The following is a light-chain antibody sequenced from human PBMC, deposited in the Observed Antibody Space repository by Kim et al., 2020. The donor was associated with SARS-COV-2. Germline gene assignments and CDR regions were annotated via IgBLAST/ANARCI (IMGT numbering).Light chain of an antibody. Sequence: DIQMTQSPSSLSASVGDRVIITCRASQDIGNSLAWYQQKPGKVPQVLIYAASTLQSGVPSRFSGSGSGTEFTLTIGSLQTEDVATYYCQKYNSAPWTFGPGTKVDIK. V-gene: IGKV1-27*01. CDR3: QKYNSAPWT. J-gene: IGKJ1*01. CDR1: QDIGNS. CDR2: AAS.